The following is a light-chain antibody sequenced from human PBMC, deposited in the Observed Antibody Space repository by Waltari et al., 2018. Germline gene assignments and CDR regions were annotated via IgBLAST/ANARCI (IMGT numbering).Light chain of an antibody. V-gene: IGKV1-5*03. J-gene: IGKJ1*01. CDR1: QSISSY. Sequence: DIQMTQSPSTLSASVGDRVTITCRAIQSISSYLAWYQQKPGKAPKLLISKASTLGSGVPARFSGSGSGTEFTLTISSLQPDDFATYYCQQYNRYSTFGQGTKVEIK. CDR3: QQYNRYST. CDR2: KAS.